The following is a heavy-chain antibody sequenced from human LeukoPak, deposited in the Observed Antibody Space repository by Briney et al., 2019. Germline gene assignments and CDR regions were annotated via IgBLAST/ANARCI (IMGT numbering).Heavy chain of an antibody. D-gene: IGHD3-22*01. Sequence: QPGGSLRLSCAASGFTFDDYAMHWVRQAPGKGLEWVSLISWDGGSTYYADSVKGRFTISRDNSKNSLYLQMNSLRAEDTALYYCAKEGSDYYDSSGYYPIDYWGQGTLVTVSS. CDR1: GFTFDDYA. CDR3: AKEGSDYYDSSGYYPIDY. CDR2: ISWDGGST. V-gene: IGHV3-43D*03. J-gene: IGHJ4*02.